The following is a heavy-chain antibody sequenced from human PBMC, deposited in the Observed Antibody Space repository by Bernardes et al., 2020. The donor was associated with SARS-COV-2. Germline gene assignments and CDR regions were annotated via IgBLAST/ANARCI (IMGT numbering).Heavy chain of an antibody. V-gene: IGHV1-2*02. J-gene: IGHJ6*02. CDR2: INPNSGGT. Sequence: ASVKVSCKASGYTFTGYYMHWVRQAPGQGLEWMGWINPNSGGTNYAQKFQGRVTMTRDTSISTAYMELCRLRSDDTAVYYCASNFGPRVYYYYYGMDVWGQGTTVTVSS. CDR1: GYTFTGYY. D-gene: IGHD3-10*01. CDR3: ASNFGPRVYYYYYGMDV.